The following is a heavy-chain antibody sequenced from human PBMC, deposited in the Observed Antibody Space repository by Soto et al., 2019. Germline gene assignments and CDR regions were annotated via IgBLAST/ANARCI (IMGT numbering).Heavy chain of an antibody. CDR1: GGTFSSYA. CDR3: ARELVVITGTGYFDY. CDR2: IIPIFGTA. J-gene: IGHJ4*02. Sequence: QVQLVQSGAEVKKPGSSVKGSCKASGGTFSSYAISWVRPAPGQGLEWMGGIIPIFGTANYAQKFQGRVTITADESTSTAYLELSSLRSEDTAVYYCARELVVITGTGYFDYWGQGTLVTVSS. D-gene: IGHD1-20*01. V-gene: IGHV1-69*01.